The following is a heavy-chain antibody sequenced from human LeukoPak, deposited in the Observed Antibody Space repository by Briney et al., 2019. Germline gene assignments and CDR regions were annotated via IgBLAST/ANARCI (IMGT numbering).Heavy chain of an antibody. CDR3: AKATYSSSWNLYFDY. J-gene: IGHJ4*02. V-gene: IGHV3-23*01. D-gene: IGHD6-13*01. CDR2: ISGSGYST. Sequence: PGGSLRLSCAASGFTFSSYAMSWVRQAPGKGLEWVSIISGSGYSTYYADSVKGRFAISRDNSKNTLFLQMNSLRAEDTTVYYCAKATYSSSWNLYFDYWGQGTLVTVSS. CDR1: GFTFSSYA.